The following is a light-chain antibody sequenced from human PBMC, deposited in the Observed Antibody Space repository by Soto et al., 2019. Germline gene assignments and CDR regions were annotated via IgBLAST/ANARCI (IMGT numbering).Light chain of an antibody. J-gene: IGLJ1*01. V-gene: IGLV2-14*01. CDR3: ASLTTTSFV. CDR2: EVS. CDR1: MSDVGAYNF. Sequence: QSLLTQTACVSGSPGQSITISCTGTMSDVGAYNFVSWYQHHPDKAPKLTISEVSNRPSGVSDRFSGSKSGNTASLTISGLQAEDEADYYCASLTTTSFVFGTGTKVTVL.